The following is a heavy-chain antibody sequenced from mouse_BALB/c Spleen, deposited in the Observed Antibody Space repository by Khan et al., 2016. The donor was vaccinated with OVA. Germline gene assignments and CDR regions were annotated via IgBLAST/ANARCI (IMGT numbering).Heavy chain of an antibody. J-gene: IGHJ4*01. CDR1: GYSITSDYA. D-gene: IGHD2-3*01. CDR2: IRYSGST. V-gene: IGHV3-2*02. CDR3: ARDGSRYNYAIDY. Sequence: EVQLQESGPGLVKPSQSLSLTCTVTGYSITSDYAWNWIRQFPGNKLEWMGYIRYSGSTNYNPAFKSRISITRDTSKNQFFLQLNSVTTEDTDTYYCARDGSRYNYAIDYWGQGTSVTVSS.